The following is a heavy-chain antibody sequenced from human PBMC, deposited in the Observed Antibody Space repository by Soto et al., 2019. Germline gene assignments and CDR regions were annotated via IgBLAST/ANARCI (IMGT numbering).Heavy chain of an antibody. CDR2: IVPFSGTT. Sequence: QVQLLQSGVEVKKPGSSVKVSCTISGGTFSSYAISWVRQAPGQGLEWMGGIVPFSGTTDYAQKYRDSVTITADDSTSTAYMEMSSLRSEDSAVYFCASELPSPRVLFYFDYWGQGTLVTVSS. J-gene: IGHJ4*02. CDR1: GGTFSSYA. CDR3: ASELPSPRVLFYFDY. V-gene: IGHV1-69*01. D-gene: IGHD2-15*01.